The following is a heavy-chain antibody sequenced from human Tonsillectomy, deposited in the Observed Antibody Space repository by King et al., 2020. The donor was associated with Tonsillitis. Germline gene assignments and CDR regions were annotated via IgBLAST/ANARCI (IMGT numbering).Heavy chain of an antibody. D-gene: IGHD3-3*01. CDR1: GFTFGDYA. Sequence: VQLVESGGGLVQPGRSLRLSCTASGFTFGDYAMSWVRQAPGKGLEWVCFIRSKAYGGTTEYAASVKGRFTISRDDSKSIAYLQMNSLKTEDTAVYYCTRGDTIFGVVIIFWGQGTLVTVSS. CDR3: TRGDTIFGVVIIF. V-gene: IGHV3-49*04. CDR2: IRSKAYGGTT. J-gene: IGHJ4*02.